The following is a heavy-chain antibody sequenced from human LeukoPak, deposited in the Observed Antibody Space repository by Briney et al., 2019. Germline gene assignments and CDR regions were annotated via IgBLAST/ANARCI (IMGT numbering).Heavy chain of an antibody. J-gene: IGHJ6*02. CDR2: ISGSGGST. D-gene: IGHD3-10*01. V-gene: IGHV3-23*01. CDR1: GFTFSSYA. Sequence: QPGGSLRLSCAASGFTFSSYAMSWVRQAPGKGLEWVSAISGSGGSTYYADSVKGRFTISRDNSKDTLYLQMNSLRAEDTAVYYCASIDGPGVAPHNYYYYGMDVWGQGTTVTVSS. CDR3: ASIDGPGVAPHNYYYYGMDV.